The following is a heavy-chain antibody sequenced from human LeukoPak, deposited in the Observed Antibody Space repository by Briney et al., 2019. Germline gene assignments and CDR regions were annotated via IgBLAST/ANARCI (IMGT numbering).Heavy chain of an antibody. V-gene: IGHV4-34*01. D-gene: IGHD3-16*01. CDR1: GGSFSGYY. CDR3: ARGRSSENYVWGSCTFDY. J-gene: IGHJ4*02. CDR2: INHSGST. Sequence: PSETLSLTCAVYGGSFSGYYWSWIRRPPGKGLEWIGEINHSGSTNYNPSLKSRVTVSVDTSKNQFSLKLSSVTAADTAVYYCARGRSSENYVWGSCTFDYWGQGTLVTVSS.